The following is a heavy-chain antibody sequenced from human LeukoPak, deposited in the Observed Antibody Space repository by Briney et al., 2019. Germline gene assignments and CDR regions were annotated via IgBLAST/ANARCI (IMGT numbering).Heavy chain of an antibody. CDR3: ARHYYYGSGSYLSAFDI. V-gene: IGHV5-51*01. CDR2: IYPGDSDT. Sequence: PGESLKISCKGSGYSFTSNWIAWVRQMPGKGLEWMGIIYPGDSDTKYSPSFQGQVTISADKSISTAYLQWSSLKASDTAMYYCARHYYYGSGSYLSAFDIWGQGTMVTVSS. D-gene: IGHD3-10*01. J-gene: IGHJ3*02. CDR1: GYSFTSNW.